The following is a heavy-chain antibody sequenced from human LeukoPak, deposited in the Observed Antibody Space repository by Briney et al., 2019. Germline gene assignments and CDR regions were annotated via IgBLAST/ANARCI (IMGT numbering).Heavy chain of an antibody. CDR2: IYHSGST. CDR1: GGSISSYY. Sequence: SETLSLTCTVSGGSISSYYWSWIRQPAGKGLEWIGSIYHSGSTYYNPSLKSRVTISVDTSKNQFSLKLSSVTAADTAVYYCAGRPATYDYWGQGTLVTVSS. V-gene: IGHV4-59*04. D-gene: IGHD2-2*01. J-gene: IGHJ4*02. CDR3: AGRPATYDY.